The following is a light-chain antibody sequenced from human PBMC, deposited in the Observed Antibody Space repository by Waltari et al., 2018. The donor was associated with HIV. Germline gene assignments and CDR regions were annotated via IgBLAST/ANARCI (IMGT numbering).Light chain of an antibody. CDR2: DAS. Sequence: VMTQSPATLSVSPGERATLSCRASQSVSNNLAWYQQKPGQAPRLLIYDASTRATGIPARFSGSGSGTDFTLTISSLHSEDFAVYYCQQYSNWPYTFGQGTKLDIK. V-gene: IGKV3-15*01. CDR1: QSVSNN. CDR3: QQYSNWPYT. J-gene: IGKJ2*01.